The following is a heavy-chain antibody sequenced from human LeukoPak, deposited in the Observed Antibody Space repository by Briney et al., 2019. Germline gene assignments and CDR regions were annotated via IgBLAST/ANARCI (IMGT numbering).Heavy chain of an antibody. Sequence: PGGSLRLSCAASGFTFSNFAMTWVRQAPGKGLEGVSSIVGSSSTYYADSLKGRFTISRDNAKNSLYVQMNSLRAEDTAVYYCARIGAGSSRDYWGQGTLVSVSS. CDR2: IVGSSST. D-gene: IGHD6-13*01. J-gene: IGHJ4*02. CDR1: GFTFSNFA. CDR3: ARIGAGSSRDY. V-gene: IGHV3-21*01.